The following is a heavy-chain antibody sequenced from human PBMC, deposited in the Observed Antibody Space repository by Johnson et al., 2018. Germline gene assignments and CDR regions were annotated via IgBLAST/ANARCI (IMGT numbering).Heavy chain of an antibody. CDR1: RGTFNTYA. CDR3: ARGYGDYEFGYYGMDV. CDR2: IAPLFGTT. V-gene: IGHV1-69*12. D-gene: IGHD4-17*01. Sequence: QVQLVQSGAAVKKPGSSVKVSCKASRGTFNTYAIGWVRQAPGQGLEWMGGIAPLFGTTNYAQKFQGRITITAEESTRTVYMELSSLGSEDSAGYCCARGYGDYEFGYYGMDVWGQGTTVTVSS. J-gene: IGHJ6*02.